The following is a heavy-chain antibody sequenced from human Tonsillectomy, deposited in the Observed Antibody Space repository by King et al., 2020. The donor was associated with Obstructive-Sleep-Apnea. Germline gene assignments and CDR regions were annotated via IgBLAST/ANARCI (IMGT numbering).Heavy chain of an antibody. V-gene: IGHV4-38-2*02. CDR3: ARDHYYDSSGASDY. CDR1: GYSISSGYY. D-gene: IGHD3-22*01. J-gene: IGHJ4*02. CDR2: IYHSGST. Sequence: QLQESGPGLVKPSETLSLTCTVSGYSISSGYYWGWIRQPPGKGLEWIGSIYHSGSTYYNPSLKSRVTISVDTSKNQFSLKLSSVTAADTAVYYCARDHYYDSSGASDYWGQGTLVTVSS.